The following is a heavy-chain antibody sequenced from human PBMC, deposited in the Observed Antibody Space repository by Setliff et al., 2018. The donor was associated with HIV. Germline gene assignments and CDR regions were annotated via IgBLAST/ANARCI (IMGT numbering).Heavy chain of an antibody. Sequence: GGSLRLSCAASGFAFDNYCMTWVRQAPGKGLEWVSAMGGSTGSTYYADSVKGRFTISTDNSKNTLYLQMNSLRAEDTAVYYCAKPLTQWGVSPYHYAVDVWGQGTTVTAP. J-gene: IGHJ6*02. CDR1: GFAFDNYC. CDR2: MGGSTGST. D-gene: IGHD1-26*01. V-gene: IGHV3-23*01. CDR3: AKPLTQWGVSPYHYAVDV.